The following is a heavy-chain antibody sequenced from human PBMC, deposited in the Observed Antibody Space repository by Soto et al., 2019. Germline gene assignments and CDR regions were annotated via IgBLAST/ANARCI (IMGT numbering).Heavy chain of an antibody. V-gene: IGHV1-69*13. J-gene: IGHJ4*02. D-gene: IGHD5-12*01. CDR3: ARDGSGYSGYDY. CDR1: GGTFSSYA. Sequence: SVKVSCKASGGTFSSYAISWVRQAPGQGLGWMGGIIPIFGTANYAQKFQGRVTITADESTSTAYMELSSLRSEDTAVYYCARDGSGYSGYDYWGQGTLVTVSS. CDR2: IIPIFGTA.